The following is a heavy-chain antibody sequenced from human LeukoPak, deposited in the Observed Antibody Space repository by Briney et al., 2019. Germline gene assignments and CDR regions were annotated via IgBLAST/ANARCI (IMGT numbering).Heavy chain of an antibody. Sequence: SVKVSCKASGGTFRSYGIYWVRQAPGQGLECMGGFIPGSGTTNYAQKFQGRVTITADASTSTAYLELSSVGSEDTAVYFCARAGINGYSHFDYWGQGTLVTVSS. CDR1: GGTFRSYG. D-gene: IGHD5-18*01. V-gene: IGHV1-69*13. J-gene: IGHJ4*02. CDR2: FIPGSGTT. CDR3: ARAGINGYSHFDY.